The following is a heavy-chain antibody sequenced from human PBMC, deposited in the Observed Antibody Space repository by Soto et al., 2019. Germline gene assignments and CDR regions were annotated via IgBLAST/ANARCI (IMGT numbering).Heavy chain of an antibody. D-gene: IGHD5-18*01. CDR2: ISYDGSNK. CDR3: ARGDTADPYYYYGMDV. CDR1: GFTFSSYA. Sequence: GGSLRLSCAASGFTFSSYAMHWVRQAPGKGLEWVAVISYDGSNKYYADSVKGRFTISRDNSKNTLYLQMNSLRAEDTAVYYCARGDTADPYYYYGMDVWGQGTTVTVSS. V-gene: IGHV3-30-3*01. J-gene: IGHJ6*02.